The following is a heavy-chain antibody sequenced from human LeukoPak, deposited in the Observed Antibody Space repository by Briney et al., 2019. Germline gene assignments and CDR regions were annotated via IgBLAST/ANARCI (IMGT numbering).Heavy chain of an antibody. J-gene: IGHJ4*02. D-gene: IGHD2-15*01. CDR1: GGSISSSSYY. CDR2: IYYSGST. V-gene: IGHV4-39*01. Sequence: SETLSLTCTVSGGSISSSSYYWGWIRQPPGKGLEWIGSIYYSGSTYYNPSLKSRVTISVDTSKNQFSLKLSSVTAADTAECYCARHVAGLFDYWGQGTLVTVSS. CDR3: ARHVAGLFDY.